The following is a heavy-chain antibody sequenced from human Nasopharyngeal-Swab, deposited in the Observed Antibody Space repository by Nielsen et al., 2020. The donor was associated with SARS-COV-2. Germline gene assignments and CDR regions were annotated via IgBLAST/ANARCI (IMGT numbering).Heavy chain of an antibody. CDR1: GFTFSRFA. Sequence: GESLKISCEGPGFTFSRFAISWVRQAPGQGLECVSGISNDGGTTYYADSVEGRFTISRDNSKNTLFLQMNNLRTDETAVYYCAKAGRDISSTYVFDVWGRGTIVTVSS. CDR3: AKAGRDISSTYVFDV. V-gene: IGHV3-23*01. D-gene: IGHD3-9*01. J-gene: IGHJ3*01. CDR2: ISNDGGTT.